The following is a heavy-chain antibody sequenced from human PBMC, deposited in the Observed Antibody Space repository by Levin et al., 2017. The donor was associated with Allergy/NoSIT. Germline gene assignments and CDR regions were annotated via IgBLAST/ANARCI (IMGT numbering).Heavy chain of an antibody. V-gene: IGHV3-23*01. CDR1: GFTFNSYA. D-gene: IGHD3-22*01. Sequence: SCAASGFTFNSYAMSWVRQAPGKGLEWVSGISGRGGGTNYADSVKGRFTISRDNSKNTLFLQMNSVRAEDTAVYYCAKDFRASDSSNYYPGAFDIWGQGTMVTVSS. CDR2: ISGRGGGT. CDR3: AKDFRASDSSNYYPGAFDI. J-gene: IGHJ3*02.